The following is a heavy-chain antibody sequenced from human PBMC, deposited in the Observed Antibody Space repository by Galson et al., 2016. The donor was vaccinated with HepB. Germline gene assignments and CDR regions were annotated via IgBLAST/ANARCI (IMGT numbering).Heavy chain of an antibody. J-gene: IGHJ6*02. CDR1: GYTFTSYY. CDR2: INPSGGDT. CDR3: ARERKLELDYCYYYGMDV. Sequence: SVKVSCKASGYTFTSYYMHWVRQAPGQGLEWMGIINPSGGDTSYAQKFQGRVTMTRDTSTSTVYMELSSLRSEDTALYYCARERKLELDYCYYYGMDVWGQGTTVTVSS. V-gene: IGHV1-46*03. D-gene: IGHD1-7*01.